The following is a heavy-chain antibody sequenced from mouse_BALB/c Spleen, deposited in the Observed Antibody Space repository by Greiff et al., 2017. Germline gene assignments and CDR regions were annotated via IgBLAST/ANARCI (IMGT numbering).Heavy chain of an antibody. D-gene: IGHD2-3*01. CDR1: GYSITSDYA. J-gene: IGHJ2*01. CDR2: ISYSGST. CDR3: ARSDGYSPFDY. V-gene: IGHV3-2*02. Sequence: EVKLVESGPGLVKPSQSLSLTCTVTGYSITSDYAWNWIRQFPGNKLEWMGYISYSGSTSYNPSLKSRISITRDTSKNQFFLQLNSVTTEDTATYYCARSDGYSPFDYWGQGTTLTVSS.